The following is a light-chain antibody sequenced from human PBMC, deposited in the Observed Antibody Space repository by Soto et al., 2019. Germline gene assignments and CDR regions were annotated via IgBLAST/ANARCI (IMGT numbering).Light chain of an antibody. CDR3: CSYAGSSALF. CDR1: SSDVGSYNL. J-gene: IGLJ2*01. Sequence: QSALTQPASVSGSPGQSITISCTGSSSDVGSYNLVSWYQQHPGKAPKLIIYGGSKRPSGVSNRFSGSKSGNTASLTISGLQGEDEADYYCCSYAGSSALFFGGGTKLTVL. CDR2: GGS. V-gene: IGLV2-23*01.